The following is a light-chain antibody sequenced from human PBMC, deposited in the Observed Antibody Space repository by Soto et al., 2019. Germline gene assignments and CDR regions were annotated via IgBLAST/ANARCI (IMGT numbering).Light chain of an antibody. CDR2: SAS. CDR3: QQYGSSRT. Sequence: EIVLTQSPGTLSLSPGERATLSCRASESISSNYLAWYQQKPGQAPRLLIYSASSRATGIPDRFSGSGSGTDFTLTISRLEPEDFAVYYCQQYGSSRTFGQGTKLEI. J-gene: IGKJ1*01. CDR1: ESISSNY. V-gene: IGKV3-20*01.